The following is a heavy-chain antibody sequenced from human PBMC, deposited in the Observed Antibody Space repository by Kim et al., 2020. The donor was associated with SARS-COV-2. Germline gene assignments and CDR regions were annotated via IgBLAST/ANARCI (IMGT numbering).Heavy chain of an antibody. CDR1: GFTFTNYW. CDR2: IKQDGSEK. CDR3: ARDRYSSSAGRSDD. V-gene: IGHV3-7*01. J-gene: IGHJ4*02. Sequence: GGSLRLSCAASGFTFTNYWMTWVRQAPGKGLEWVANIKQDGSEKYYVDSVKGRFTISRDNAKNSLHLQMNSLRAEDTAVYYCARDRYSSSAGRSDDWGQG. D-gene: IGHD6-19*01.